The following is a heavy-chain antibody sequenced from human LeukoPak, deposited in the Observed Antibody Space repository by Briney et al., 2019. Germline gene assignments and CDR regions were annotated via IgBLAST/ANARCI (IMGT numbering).Heavy chain of an antibody. V-gene: IGHV3-7*03. D-gene: IGHD1-1*01. CDR2: ISPDGGVS. Sequence: GGSLRLSCAASGFDFSHHYMTWVRQAPGKGPEWVAKISPDGGVSQYVDSVKGRFTISRDNSKNSLSLHMSSLRVEDTALYFCAKEEFWRFDFWGQGTLVTVS. CDR3: AKEEFWRFDF. J-gene: IGHJ4*02. CDR1: GFDFSHHY.